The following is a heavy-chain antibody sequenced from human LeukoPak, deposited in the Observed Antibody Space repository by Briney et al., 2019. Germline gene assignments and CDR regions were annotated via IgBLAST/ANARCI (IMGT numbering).Heavy chain of an antibody. CDR1: GYTLPELS. CDR2: FDHQDGET. V-gene: IGHV1-24*01. J-gene: IGHJ4*02. Sequence: GASVKVSCKVSGYTLPELSMHWVPQAPGKGLEEMGGFDHQDGETIYAQKFQGRVTMPEDTSKDTAHMELRSVRSEDTAVYYCATAMSITIFGVPMGRLDYWRQATRLSVPS. D-gene: IGHD3-3*01. CDR3: ATAMSITIFGVPMGRLDY.